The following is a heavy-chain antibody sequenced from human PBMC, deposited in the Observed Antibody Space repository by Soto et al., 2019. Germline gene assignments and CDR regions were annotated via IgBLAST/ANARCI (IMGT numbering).Heavy chain of an antibody. CDR2: IYYSGST. CDR1: GGSISSGGYY. V-gene: IGHV4-31*03. CDR3: AREEGGGYDHRWFDP. J-gene: IGHJ5*02. D-gene: IGHD5-12*01. Sequence: QVQLQESGPGLVKPSQTLSLTCTVSGGSISSGGYYWSWIRQHPGKGLEWIGYIYYSGSTYYNPSLKSRVTISVDTSKNQFALKLSSVTAADTAVYYCAREEGGGYDHRWFDPWGQGTLVTVSS.